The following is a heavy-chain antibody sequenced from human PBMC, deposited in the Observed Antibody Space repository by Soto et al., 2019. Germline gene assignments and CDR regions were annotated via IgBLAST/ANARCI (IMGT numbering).Heavy chain of an antibody. D-gene: IGHD5-18*01. CDR2: ISGYNGNT. CDR3: ARHKGYGFGCSSSSGMDV. CDR1: GYTFSNCG. J-gene: IGHJ6*02. Sequence: GAGVKVSCKGSGYTFSNCGRSGVRQAGGQGVEGMGWISGYNGNTTSSERFQRTVTMTTDTSTSTAYMEVRSLTSDDTAVYYCARHKGYGFGCSSSSGMDVRGQGTTVTVSS. V-gene: IGHV1-18*01.